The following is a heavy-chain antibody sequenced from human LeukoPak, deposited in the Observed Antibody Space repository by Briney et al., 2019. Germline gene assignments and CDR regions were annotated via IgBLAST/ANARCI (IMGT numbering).Heavy chain of an antibody. V-gene: IGHV3-7*01. CDR3: ARDRLSGDYEDS. Sequence: GGSLRLSCAASGFTFSTSWMTWVRQAPGKGLEFVANIKHDGSEKYYVDSVKGRFTISRDNAKNSLYLQLNSLRAEDTAVYYCARDRLSGDYEDSWGQGTLVTVSS. D-gene: IGHD4-17*01. J-gene: IGHJ4*02. CDR2: IKHDGSEK. CDR1: GFTFSTSW.